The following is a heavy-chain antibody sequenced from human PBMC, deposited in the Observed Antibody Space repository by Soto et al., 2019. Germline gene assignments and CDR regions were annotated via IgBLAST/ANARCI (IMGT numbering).Heavy chain of an antibody. V-gene: IGHV4-31*03. J-gene: IGHJ5*02. CDR3: ASVIEYSSGWFDP. CDR1: GGSISSGGYY. CDR2: IYYSGST. Sequence: SETLSLTCTVSGGSISSGGYYWSWIRQHPGKGLEWIGYIYYSGSTYYNPSLKSRVTISVDTSKNQFSLKLSSVTAADTAVYYCASVIEYSSGWFDPWGQGTLVTVSS. D-gene: IGHD6-19*01.